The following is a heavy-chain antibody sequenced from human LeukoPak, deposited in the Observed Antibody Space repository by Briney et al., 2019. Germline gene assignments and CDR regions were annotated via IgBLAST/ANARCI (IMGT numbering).Heavy chain of an antibody. CDR2: IYTSGST. CDR1: GGSSSTYY. D-gene: IGHD4-17*01. J-gene: IGHJ1*01. CDR3: ARAGDYGDYGAEYFQH. Sequence: SKTLSLTCTVSGGSSSTYYWSWIRQPAGKGLEWIGRIYTSGSTNYNPSLKSRVTISVDTSKNQFSLKLSSVTAADTAVYYCARAGDYGDYGAEYFQHWGQGTLVTVSS. V-gene: IGHV4-4*07.